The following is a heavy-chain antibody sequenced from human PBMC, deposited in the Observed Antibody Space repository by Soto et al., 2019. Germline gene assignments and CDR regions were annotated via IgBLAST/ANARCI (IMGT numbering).Heavy chain of an antibody. CDR1: GGSFSGYY. CDR3: ARERISYDFWSGYYIGYLDH. Sequence: SETLSLTCAVYGGSFSGYYWSWIRQPPGKGLEWIGEINHSGSTNYNPSLKSRVTISVDTSKNQFSLKLSSVTAADTAVYYCARERISYDFWSGYYIGYLDHWGQGTLVTVSS. V-gene: IGHV4-34*01. CDR2: INHSGST. D-gene: IGHD3-3*01. J-gene: IGHJ4*02.